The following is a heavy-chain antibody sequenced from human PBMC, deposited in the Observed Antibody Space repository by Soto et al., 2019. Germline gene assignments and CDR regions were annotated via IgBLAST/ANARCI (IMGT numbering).Heavy chain of an antibody. V-gene: IGHV1-8*01. CDR2: MNPSTGNT. D-gene: IGHD6-19*01. CDR3: ARGRIIVAGGFDP. CDR1: GYTFTSYD. Sequence: QVQLVQSGAEVKKPGASVKVSCKASGYTFTSYDIIWVRQATGQGLEWMGWMNPSTGNTDSAEKFQGRLTMTRNTSISTVYMEPSSLSFEDTAVYYWARGRIIVAGGFDPWGQGTLVTVSS. J-gene: IGHJ5*02.